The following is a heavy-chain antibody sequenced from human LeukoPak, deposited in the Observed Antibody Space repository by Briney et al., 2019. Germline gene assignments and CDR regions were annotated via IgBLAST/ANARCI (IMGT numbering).Heavy chain of an antibody. Sequence: PGGSLRLSCAASGFTFSSYWMSWVRQAPGKGLERVASINKDGSGKYYLDSVRGRFTISRDNAENSLFLQMNSLRAEDTAVYYCARIFSATDAFDICGQGTMVTVSS. CDR1: GFTFSSYW. D-gene: IGHD2-15*01. V-gene: IGHV3-7*01. CDR2: INKDGSGK. CDR3: ARIFSATDAFDI. J-gene: IGHJ3*02.